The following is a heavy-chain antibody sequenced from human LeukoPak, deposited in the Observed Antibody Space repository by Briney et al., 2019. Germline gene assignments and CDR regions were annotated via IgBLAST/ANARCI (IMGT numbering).Heavy chain of an antibody. Sequence: SETLSLTCTVSGVAISSDYWSCIRQPPRKGLGWIGYNYYSGRPNYNPSLKSRVTISVDTSKNQFSLKLSSVTAADTAVYYRARAAPWFDPWGQGTLVTVSS. CDR3: ARAAPWFDP. J-gene: IGHJ5*02. V-gene: IGHV4-59*01. CDR1: GVAISSDY. CDR2: NYYSGRP.